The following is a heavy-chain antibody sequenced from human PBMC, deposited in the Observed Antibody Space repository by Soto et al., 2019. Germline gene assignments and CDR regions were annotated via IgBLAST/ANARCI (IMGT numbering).Heavy chain of an antibody. CDR1: GGSISSGGYS. D-gene: IGHD5-18*01. Sequence: QLQLQESGSGLVKPSQTLSLTCAVSGGSISSGGYSWSWIRQPPGKGLEWIGYIYHSGSTYYNPSLKSRVTISVDRSKNRFSLKLSSVTAADTAVYYCASDSYGAWYFDYWGQGTLVTVSS. J-gene: IGHJ4*02. V-gene: IGHV4-30-2*01. CDR3: ASDSYGAWYFDY. CDR2: IYHSGST.